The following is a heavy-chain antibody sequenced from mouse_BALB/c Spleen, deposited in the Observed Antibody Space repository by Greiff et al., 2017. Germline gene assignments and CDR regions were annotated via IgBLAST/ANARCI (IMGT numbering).Heavy chain of an antibody. Sequence: VQLQQPGAELVRPGASVKLSCKASGYTFTSYWINWVKQRPGQGLEWIGNIYPSDSYTNYNQKFKDKATLTVDKSSSTAYMQLSSPTSEDSAVYYCTRTIGTTGAMDYWGQGTSVTVSS. D-gene: IGHD2-14*01. CDR3: TRTIGTTGAMDY. CDR2: IYPSDSYT. J-gene: IGHJ4*01. CDR1: GYTFTSYW. V-gene: IGHV1-69*02.